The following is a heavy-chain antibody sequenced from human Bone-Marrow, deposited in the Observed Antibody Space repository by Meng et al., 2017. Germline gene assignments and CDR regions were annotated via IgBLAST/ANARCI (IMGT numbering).Heavy chain of an antibody. V-gene: IGHV4-34*01. CDR2: INPSGST. D-gene: IGHD5-18*01. J-gene: IGHJ4*02. CDR1: GVSFSGYS. Sequence: QCGEVSWSLQHTFSRTCVVYGVSFSGYSWIRIRQPPGKGLEWIGEINPSGSTNYNPSLKSRVTISVDKSKNQFSLKLSSVTAADTAVYYCARDLVRTAMVGVFDYWGQGTLVTVSS. CDR3: ARDLVRTAMVGVFDY.